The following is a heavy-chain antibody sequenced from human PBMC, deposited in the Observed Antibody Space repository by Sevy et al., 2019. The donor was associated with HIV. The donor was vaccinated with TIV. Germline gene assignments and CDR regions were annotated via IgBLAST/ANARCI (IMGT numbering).Heavy chain of an antibody. D-gene: IGHD5-18*01. Sequence: GGSLRLSCAASGFVFSSYTMNWVRQSPGKGLEWVSSISSSSRYIFYADSVKGRFTISRDNARNSLYLQMNSLRAEDTAVYYCARVRYNYGSYYFDYWGQGTLVTVSS. CDR1: GFVFSSYT. J-gene: IGHJ4*02. CDR2: ISSSSRYI. CDR3: ARVRYNYGSYYFDY. V-gene: IGHV3-21*01.